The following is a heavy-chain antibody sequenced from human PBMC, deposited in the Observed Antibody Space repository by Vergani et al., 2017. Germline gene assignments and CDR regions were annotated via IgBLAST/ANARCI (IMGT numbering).Heavy chain of an antibody. J-gene: IGHJ6*03. CDR2: IIPIFGTA. Sequence: QVQLVQSGAEVKKPGASVKVSCKVSGYTLTELSMHWVRQAPGKGLEWMGGIIPIFGTANYAQKFQGRVTSNADESTSTAYMELSSLRSEDTAVYYCARSLFGNCTNGVCYPSSLYYYYYMDVWGKGTTVTVSS. CDR3: ARSLFGNCTNGVCYPSSLYYYYYMDV. V-gene: IGHV1-69*13. CDR1: GYTLTELS. D-gene: IGHD2-8*01.